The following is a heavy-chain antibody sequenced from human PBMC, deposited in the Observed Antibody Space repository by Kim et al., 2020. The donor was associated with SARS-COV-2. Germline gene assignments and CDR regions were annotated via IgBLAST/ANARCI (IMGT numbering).Heavy chain of an antibody. V-gene: IGHV4-59*08. J-gene: IGHJ6*03. CDR1: GGSISSYY. CDR2: IYYGGST. CDR3: ARGRLPQPLYYYYYMDV. Sequence: SETLSLTCTVSGGSISSYYWSWIRQPPGKGLEWIGYIYYGGSTNYNPSLKSRVTISVDTSKNQFSLKLSSVTAADTAVYYCARGRLPQPLYYYYYMDVWG.